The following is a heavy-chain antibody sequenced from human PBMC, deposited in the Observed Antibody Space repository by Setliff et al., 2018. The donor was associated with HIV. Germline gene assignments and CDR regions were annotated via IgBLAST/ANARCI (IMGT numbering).Heavy chain of an antibody. J-gene: IGHJ5*02. Sequence: SETLSLTCAVYGGSFSGYYWTWIRQPPGKGLEWIGDINHSGKTNYNRSLKSRVTISLDTSKNQFSLRLTSVTGADTAVYYCAREGGTGRSSWYGAYWYDPWGQGTLVTVSS. V-gene: IGHV4-34*01. CDR3: AREGGTGRSSWYGAYWYDP. CDR1: GGSFSGYY. CDR2: INHSGKT. D-gene: IGHD6-13*01.